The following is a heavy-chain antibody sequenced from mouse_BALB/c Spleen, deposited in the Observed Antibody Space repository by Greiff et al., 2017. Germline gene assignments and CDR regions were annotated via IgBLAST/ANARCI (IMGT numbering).Heavy chain of an antibody. D-gene: IGHD1-2*01. Sequence: VQLQQSGAELARPGASVTLSCKASGYTFPSYWMQWVKQRPGQGLEWIGAIYPGDGDTRYTQKFKGKATLTADKSSSTAYMQLSSLASEDSAVYYCARGDGYDYFDYWGQGTTLTVSS. CDR3: ARGDGYDYFDY. CDR1: GYTFPSYW. CDR2: IYPGDGDT. V-gene: IGHV1-87*01. J-gene: IGHJ2*01.